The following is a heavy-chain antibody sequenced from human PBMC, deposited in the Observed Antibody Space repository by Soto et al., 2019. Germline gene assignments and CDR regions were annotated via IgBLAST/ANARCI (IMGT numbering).Heavy chain of an antibody. J-gene: IGHJ1*01. D-gene: IGHD2-15*01. CDR1: EYTFTTYA. V-gene: IGHV1-3*01. CDR2: INADNGNT. Sequence: ASVKVSCKASEYTFTTYAMHWVRQAPGQRLEWMGWINADNGNTKYSQKFQGRVTITRDTSASTAYMELSSLRSEDTAVYYCAGGPAVVGLSYCGQGTLVTVAS. CDR3: AGGPAVVGLSY.